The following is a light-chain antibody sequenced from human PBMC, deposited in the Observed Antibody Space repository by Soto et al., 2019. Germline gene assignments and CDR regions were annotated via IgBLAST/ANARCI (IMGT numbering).Light chain of an antibody. CDR1: QSVSSSY. V-gene: IGKV3-20*01. CDR2: GAS. CDR3: QQYDNSPPYT. Sequence: EIVLTQSPGTLSLSPGERATLSCRASQSVSSSYLAWYQQKPGQAPRLLIYGASSRTTGIPDRFSGSGSGTDFTLSISTPEPEDFAVYYCQQYDNSPPYTFGQGTKLEIK. J-gene: IGKJ2*01.